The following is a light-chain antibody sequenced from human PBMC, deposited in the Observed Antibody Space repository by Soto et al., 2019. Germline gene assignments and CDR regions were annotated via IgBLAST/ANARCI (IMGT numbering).Light chain of an antibody. J-gene: IGKJ1*01. V-gene: IGKV1-5*03. CDR2: KAS. CDR1: QSISSW. Sequence: DIQMTQSPSTLSASVGDRVTITCRASQSISSWLAWYQQKPGKAPKLLIYKASILESGVPSRFSGSGSGTEFTLTISSLQPDDFATYYCQQYNRPWTFGQGTKVEIK. CDR3: QQYNRPWT.